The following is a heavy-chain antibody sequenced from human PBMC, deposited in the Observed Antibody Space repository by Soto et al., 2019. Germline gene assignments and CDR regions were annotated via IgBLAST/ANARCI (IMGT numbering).Heavy chain of an antibody. D-gene: IGHD3-10*01. CDR3: ARDEVPGSGGMDV. CDR2: IYYSGST. Sequence: QVQLQESGPGLVKPSQTLSLTCTVSGGSISSGGYYWSWIRQHPGKGLEWIGYIYYSGSTYYNPALKSGVTISVDTSKNQFSLKLSSVTAADTAVYYCARDEVPGSGGMDVWGQGTTVTVSS. J-gene: IGHJ6*02. CDR1: GGSISSGGYY. V-gene: IGHV4-31*03.